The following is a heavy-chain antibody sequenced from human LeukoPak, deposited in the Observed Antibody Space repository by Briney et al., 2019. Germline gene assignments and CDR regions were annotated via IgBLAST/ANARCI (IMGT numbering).Heavy chain of an antibody. CDR1: GYTFTSYG. CDR2: INTNTGKP. CDR3: ARDVAAAADGNWFDP. J-gene: IGHJ5*02. V-gene: IGHV7-4-1*02. Sequence: ASVKVSCKASGYTFTSYGISWVRQAPGQGLEWMGWINTNTGKPTYAQGFTGRFVFSLDKSVRTAYLQINTLKAGDIATYFCARDVAAAADGNWFDPWGQGTLVAVSS. D-gene: IGHD6-13*01.